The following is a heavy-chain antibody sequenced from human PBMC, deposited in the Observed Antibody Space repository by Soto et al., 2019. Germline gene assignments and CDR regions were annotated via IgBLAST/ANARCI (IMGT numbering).Heavy chain of an antibody. CDR2: ISYDGSNK. J-gene: IGHJ6*02. V-gene: IGHV3-30*18. D-gene: IGHD3-10*01. CDR1: GFTFSSYG. Sequence: QVQLVESGGGVVQPGRSLRLSCAASGFTFSSYGMHWVRQAPGKGLEWVAVISYDGSNKYYADSVKGRFTISRDNSKNTLYLQMNSLRAGDTAGYYCAKEGGYYGSGSYSVGENYYGMDVWGQGTTVTVSS. CDR3: AKEGGYYGSGSYSVGENYYGMDV.